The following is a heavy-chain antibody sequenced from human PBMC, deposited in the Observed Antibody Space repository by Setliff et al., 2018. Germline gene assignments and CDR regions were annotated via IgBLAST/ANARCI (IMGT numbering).Heavy chain of an antibody. D-gene: IGHD3-16*01. CDR2: ISPYSGET. CDR3: TRSRGPRVVLAADFDF. V-gene: IGHV1-2*02. CDR1: GYTFTGYY. J-gene: IGHJ4*02. Sequence: ASVKVSCKASGYTFTGYYMHWVRQAPGQGLEWMGWISPYSGETNYAQKFQDRLTVTADTSSKTTYMELRSLTSDDTAVYFCTRSRGPRVVLAADFDFWGQGTLVTVSS.